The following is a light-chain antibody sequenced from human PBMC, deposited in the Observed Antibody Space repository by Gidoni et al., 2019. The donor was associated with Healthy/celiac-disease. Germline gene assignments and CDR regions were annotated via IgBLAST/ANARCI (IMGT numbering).Light chain of an antibody. CDR1: QSISSY. Sequence: DIQVTQSPTSLSASVGDRVTITCRAFQSISSYLNMYQQKPGKDPKLLIYAASSLQSGVPSRFSGSGSGTDFTLTISSLQPEDFATYYCQQSYSTPGTFGQGTKLEIK. V-gene: IGKV1-39*01. CDR2: AAS. J-gene: IGKJ2*01. CDR3: QQSYSTPGT.